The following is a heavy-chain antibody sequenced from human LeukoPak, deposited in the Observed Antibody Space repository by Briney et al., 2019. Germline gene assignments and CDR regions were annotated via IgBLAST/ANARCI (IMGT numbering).Heavy chain of an antibody. CDR2: IYHSGST. CDR3: ARHASGQPLDY. Sequence: SETLSLTCTVSGGSISSYYWSWIRQPPRKGREWIGYIYHSGSTSYNPSLKSRVTISVDRSRNQFSLKLSSVTAADTAVYYCARHASGQPLDYWGQGTLVTVSS. V-gene: IGHV4-59*08. CDR1: GGSISSYY. D-gene: IGHD6-25*01. J-gene: IGHJ4*02.